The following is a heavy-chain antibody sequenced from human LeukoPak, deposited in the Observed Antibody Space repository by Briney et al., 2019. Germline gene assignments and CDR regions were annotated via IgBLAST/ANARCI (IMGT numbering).Heavy chain of an antibody. Sequence: PSETLSLTCTVSGGSISSYYWSWIRQPPGKGLEWIGYIYYSGSTNYNPSLKSRVTISVDTSKNQFSLKLSSVTAADTAVYYCARVRGYCSSTSCYGNNWFDPWGQGTLVTVSS. CDR3: ARVRGYCSSTSCYGNNWFDP. D-gene: IGHD2-2*01. CDR2: IYYSGST. CDR1: GGSISSYY. V-gene: IGHV4-59*01. J-gene: IGHJ5*02.